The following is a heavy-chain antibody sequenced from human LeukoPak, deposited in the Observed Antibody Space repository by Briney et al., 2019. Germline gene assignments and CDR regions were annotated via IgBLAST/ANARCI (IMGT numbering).Heavy chain of an antibody. J-gene: IGHJ3*02. CDR1: GGSISSYY. CDR2: IYYSGST. V-gene: IGHV4-59*08. CDR3: ARHLYYYDSSGYYDPDAFDI. D-gene: IGHD3-22*01. Sequence: SETLSLTCTVSGGSISSYYWSWIRQPPGKGLEWIGYIYYSGSTNYNPSLKSRVTISVDTSKNQFSLKLSSVTAADTAVYYCARHLYYYDSSGYYDPDAFDIWGQGTMVTVSS.